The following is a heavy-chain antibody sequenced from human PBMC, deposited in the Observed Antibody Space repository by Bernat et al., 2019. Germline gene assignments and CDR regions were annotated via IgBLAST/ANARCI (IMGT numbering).Heavy chain of an antibody. CDR3: ARESGRTSSWSWFDP. CDR1: GGSISSSSYY. CDR2: IYYSGST. J-gene: IGHJ5*02. V-gene: IGHV4-39*07. D-gene: IGHD2-2*01. Sequence: QLQLQESGPGLVKPSETLSLTCTVSGGSISSSSYYWGWIRQPPGKGLEWIGSIYYSGSTNYNPSLKSRVTISVDTYKNQFSLKLSSVTAADTAVYYCARESGRTSSWSWFDPWGQGTLVTVSS.